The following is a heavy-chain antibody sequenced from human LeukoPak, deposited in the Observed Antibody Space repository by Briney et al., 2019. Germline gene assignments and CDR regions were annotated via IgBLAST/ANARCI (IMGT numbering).Heavy chain of an antibody. Sequence: ASVKVSCKASGYTFTGYYMSWVRQAPGQGLEWMGWINPNTGATKYAQNFQGRVTLTRDTSIRTTFMELSSLRSDDTAFYYCARDERFCNGDNHYPDLGYWGQGTLVTVSS. CDR1: GYTFTGYY. D-gene: IGHD2-15*01. CDR2: INPNTGAT. J-gene: IGHJ4*02. V-gene: IGHV1-2*02. CDR3: ARDERFCNGDNHYPDLGY.